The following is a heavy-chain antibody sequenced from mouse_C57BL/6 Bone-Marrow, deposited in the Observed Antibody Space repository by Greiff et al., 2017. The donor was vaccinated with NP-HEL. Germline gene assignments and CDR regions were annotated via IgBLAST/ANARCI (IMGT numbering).Heavy chain of an antibody. CDR1: GYTFTSYW. V-gene: IGHV1-59*01. D-gene: IGHD2-3*01. CDR2: IDPSDSYT. Sequence: VQLQQPGAELVRPGTSVKLSCKASGYTFTSYWMHWVKQRPGQGLEWIGVIDPSDSYTNYNQKFKGKATLTVDTSSSTAYMQLSSLTSEDSAVYYCARSMRWLLRRLAYWGQGTLVTVSA. J-gene: IGHJ3*01. CDR3: ARSMRWLLRRLAY.